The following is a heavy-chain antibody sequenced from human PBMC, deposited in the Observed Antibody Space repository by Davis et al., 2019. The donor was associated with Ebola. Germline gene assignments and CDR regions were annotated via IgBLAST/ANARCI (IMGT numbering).Heavy chain of an antibody. CDR3: ARAAFGYNSGWYADY. V-gene: IGHV1-18*01. D-gene: IGHD6-19*01. CDR1: RYTLSTSV. CDR2: IHGGNGNR. J-gene: IGHJ4*02. Sequence: SVTVSCKASRYTLSTSVISWVRQAPGQGLEWMGWIHGGNGNRKYSQKFQGRVTITMDTSASTAYMELSSLRSEDTAVYYCARAAFGYNSGWYADYWGQGTLVTVSS.